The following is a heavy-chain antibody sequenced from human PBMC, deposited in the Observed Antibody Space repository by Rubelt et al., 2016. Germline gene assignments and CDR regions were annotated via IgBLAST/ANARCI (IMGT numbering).Heavy chain of an antibody. CDR3: ARLRGGTDY. V-gene: IGHV4-39*01. D-gene: IGHD3-10*01. Sequence: QLQLQESGPGLVKPSETLSLTCSVSGGSISSSSYYWGWIRQPPGKGLEWIGSIYYSGSTSYNPSLKSRVTISVDTSKNQLSLRLRSVTAADTAVYYCARLRGGTDYWGQGTLVTVSS. CDR1: GGSISSSSYY. CDR2: IYYSGST. J-gene: IGHJ4*02.